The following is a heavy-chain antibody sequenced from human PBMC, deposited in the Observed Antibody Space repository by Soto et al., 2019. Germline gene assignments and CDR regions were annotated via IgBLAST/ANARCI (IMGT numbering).Heavy chain of an antibody. Sequence: QVQLVQSGAEVRQPASSVKVSCKTSVGTFSSYAISWVRQAPGQGLEWMGGIVPIVDTSTYAQKFQGRVTIPADAPTSTVYMELSSLRSGETVVYYCVRVVAIPGYPDNWGQGALVTVSP. V-gene: IGHV1-69*12. CDR2: IVPIVDTS. CDR3: VRVVAIPGYPDN. CDR1: VGTFSSYA. J-gene: IGHJ4*02. D-gene: IGHD5-12*01.